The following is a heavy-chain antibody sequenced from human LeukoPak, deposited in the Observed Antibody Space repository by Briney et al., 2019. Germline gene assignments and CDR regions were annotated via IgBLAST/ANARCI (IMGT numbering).Heavy chain of an antibody. CDR2: ISAYNGNT. CDR3: ARDSPQLNYDILTGYYNRTFDY. V-gene: IGHV1-18*04. Sequence: ASVKVSCKASGYTFTSYGISWVRQAPGQGLEWMGWISAYNGNTNYAQKLQGRVTMTTDTSTSTAYMELRSLRSDDTAVYYCARDSPQLNYDILTGYYNRTFDYWGQGTLVTVSP. J-gene: IGHJ4*02. D-gene: IGHD3-9*01. CDR1: GYTFTSYG.